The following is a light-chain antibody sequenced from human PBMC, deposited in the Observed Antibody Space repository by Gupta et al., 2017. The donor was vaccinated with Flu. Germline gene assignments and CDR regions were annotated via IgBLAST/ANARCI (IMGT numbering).Light chain of an antibody. CDR3: MQALETPRT. V-gene: IGKV2-28*01. CDR2: VGS. Sequence: TRPQLSLPVPSGEPASISCSSSQILLHSNANNYLDGYLQKPGQSPQLRIYVGSNRASGVPDRGSGRGSGTDVTLTISRVEAEDVGVDYCMQALETPRTFGQGTKLEIK. CDR1: QILLHSNANNY. J-gene: IGKJ2*01.